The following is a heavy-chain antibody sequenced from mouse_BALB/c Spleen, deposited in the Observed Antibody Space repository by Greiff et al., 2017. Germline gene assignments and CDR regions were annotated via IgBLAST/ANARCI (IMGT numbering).Heavy chain of an antibody. CDR1: GYTFTDYE. D-gene: IGHD1-3*01. Sequence: QVQLQQSGAELVRPGASVTLSCKASGYTFTDYEMHWVKQTPVHGLEWIGAIDPETGGTAYNQKFKGKATLTADKSSSTAYMELRSLTSEDSAVYYCTRGGDNSAWFAYWGQGTLSLSLQ. CDR2: IDPETGGT. J-gene: IGHJ3*01. CDR3: TRGGDNSAWFAY. V-gene: IGHV1-15*01.